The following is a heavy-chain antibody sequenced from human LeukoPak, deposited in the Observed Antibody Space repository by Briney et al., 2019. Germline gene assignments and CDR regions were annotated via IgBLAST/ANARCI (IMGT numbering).Heavy chain of an antibody. J-gene: IGHJ4*02. CDR1: GFTFGSYW. D-gene: IGHD3-9*01. CDR2: IKHDGSDH. Sequence: PGGSLRLSCVGSGFTFGSYWMSWVRQAPGKGLEWVANIKHDGSDHYYADSVAGRFTISRDNGKNSLYLEMSSLRAEDAAVYFCVRHPGSYNVLTGYSYYFDYWGQGTLVTVSS. V-gene: IGHV3-7*01. CDR3: VRHPGSYNVLTGYSYYFDY.